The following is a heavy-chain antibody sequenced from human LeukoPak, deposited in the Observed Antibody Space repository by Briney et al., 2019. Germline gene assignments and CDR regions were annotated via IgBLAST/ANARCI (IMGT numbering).Heavy chain of an antibody. V-gene: IGHV3-11*01. J-gene: IGHJ4*02. CDR2: ISSSGTTI. D-gene: IGHD3-10*01. CDR1: GFSVNDYY. Sequence: GGSLRLSCAASGFSVNDYYMSWIRQPPGKGLEWVSYISSSGTTIYYADSVRGRFTVSRDNAKNSLYLQMDSLSAEDTAVYYCASLRGVNRWGQGTLVTVSS. CDR3: ASLRGVNR.